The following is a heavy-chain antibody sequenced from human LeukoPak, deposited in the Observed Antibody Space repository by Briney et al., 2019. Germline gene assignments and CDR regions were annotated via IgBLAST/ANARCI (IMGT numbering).Heavy chain of an antibody. CDR3: ARVGLYSYGSFDY. J-gene: IGHJ4*02. CDR2: IHTTGST. CDR1: GDSISSYF. D-gene: IGHD5-18*01. V-gene: IGHV4-4*07. Sequence: PSETLSLTCSVSGDSISSYFWSWIRQPAGKGLEWIGRIHTTGSTNYNPSLKSRVTMSMDTSKNQFSLNLNSVTAADTAVYYCARVGLYSYGSFDYWGQGTLVTVSS.